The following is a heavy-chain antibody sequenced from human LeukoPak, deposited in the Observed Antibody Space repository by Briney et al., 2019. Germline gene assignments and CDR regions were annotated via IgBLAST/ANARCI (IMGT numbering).Heavy chain of an antibody. CDR3: ARPHYCSGSSCSHFDY. D-gene: IGHD2-15*01. CDR1: GVSITSSIYH. CDR2: AYYTGST. J-gene: IGHJ4*02. V-gene: IGHV4-39*02. Sequence: ASETLSLTCIVSGVSITSSIYHWGWIRQPPGKGLEWIGNAYYTGSTSYNPSLKSRVTISVDTSKNHFSLKLSSVTAADTAVYYCARPHYCSGSSCSHFDYWGQGTLVTVSS.